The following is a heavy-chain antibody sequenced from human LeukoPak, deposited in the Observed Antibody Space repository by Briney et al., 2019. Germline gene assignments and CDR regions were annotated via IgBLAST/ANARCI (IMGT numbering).Heavy chain of an antibody. Sequence: GGSLRLSCAASGFTFDDYAMHWVRQAPGKGLEWVSGISWNSGSIGYADSVKGRFTISRDNAKNSLYLQMNSLRAEDTALYYCAKDIWGGDGSGSYRIDYYYYGMDVWGQGTTVTVSS. J-gene: IGHJ6*02. CDR1: GFTFDDYA. CDR3: AKDIWGGDGSGSYRIDYYYYGMDV. D-gene: IGHD3-10*01. CDR2: ISWNSGSI. V-gene: IGHV3-9*01.